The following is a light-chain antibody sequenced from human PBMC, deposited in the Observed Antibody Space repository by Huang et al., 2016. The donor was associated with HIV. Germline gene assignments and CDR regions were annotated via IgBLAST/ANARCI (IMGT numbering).Light chain of an antibody. CDR3: QQSYSTLFT. V-gene: IGKV1-39*01. J-gene: IGKJ3*01. CDR2: TTS. CDR1: QNIDTY. Sequence: DIQMTQSPSSLSASVGDRVTITCRASQNIDTYLNWYQQKRGKAPKLLIYTTSSLQGGVQSRFSGSGSGTDFTLTISSLQPEDSATYYCQQSYSTLFTFGPGTKVDVK.